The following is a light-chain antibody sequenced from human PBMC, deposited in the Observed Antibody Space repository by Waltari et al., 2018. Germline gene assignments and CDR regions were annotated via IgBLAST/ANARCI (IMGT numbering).Light chain of an antibody. CDR1: QSLTKRY. J-gene: IGKJ2*01. CDR3: QQYGSSVLYT. V-gene: IGKV3-20*01. Sequence: EVVLTQSPYTLSLSPGERATLSCRASQSLTKRYLAWYQQKPGRAPRLLIYGPFSRAAGIPDRFSGRGSGTAFTLTISRLEPEDLAVYYCQQYGSSVLYTFGQGTKLEIK. CDR2: GPF.